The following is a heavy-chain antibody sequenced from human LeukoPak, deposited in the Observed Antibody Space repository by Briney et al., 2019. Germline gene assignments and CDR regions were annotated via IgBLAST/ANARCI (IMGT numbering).Heavy chain of an antibody. J-gene: IGHJ4*02. V-gene: IGHV3-23*01. Sequence: PGGSLRLSCAASGFTFSTYAMTWVRQAPGKGLAWVSTISGRGDNTYYADSVKGRFTISRDNSNNTLYLQMDSLRAEDTAFYFCAKAKDYYYDSSGFYDYWGQGALVTVSS. CDR3: AKAKDYYYDSSGFYDY. D-gene: IGHD3-22*01. CDR1: GFTFSTYA. CDR2: ISGRGDNT.